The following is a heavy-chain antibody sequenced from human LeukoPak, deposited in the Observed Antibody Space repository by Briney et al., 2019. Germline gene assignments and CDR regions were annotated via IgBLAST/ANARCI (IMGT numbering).Heavy chain of an antibody. J-gene: IGHJ4*02. CDR2: IYYSGGT. Sequence: SETLSLTCTVSGGSISSYYWSWIRQPPGKGLEWIGYIYYSGGTNYNPSLKSRVTISVDTSKNQFSLKLTSVTAADTAVYYCARIAVSGYSSSWYDYWGQGTLVTVSS. D-gene: IGHD6-13*01. CDR1: GGSISSYY. V-gene: IGHV4-59*01. CDR3: ARIAVSGYSSSWYDY.